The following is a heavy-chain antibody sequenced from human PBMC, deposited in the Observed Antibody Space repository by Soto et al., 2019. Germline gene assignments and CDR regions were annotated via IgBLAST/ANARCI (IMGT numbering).Heavy chain of an antibody. Sequence: ETLSLTCSVSGGSISGSYWSWIRQSPGKGLEWLGYVYYTGSTNYSPSLRSRVSISVDTSKNEFSLRLSSVTAADTAVYFCARSVAVPGAHIDYWGQGTQVTVSS. CDR2: VYYTGST. J-gene: IGHJ4*02. CDR3: ARSVAVPGAHIDY. D-gene: IGHD6-19*01. CDR1: GGSISGSY. V-gene: IGHV4-59*01.